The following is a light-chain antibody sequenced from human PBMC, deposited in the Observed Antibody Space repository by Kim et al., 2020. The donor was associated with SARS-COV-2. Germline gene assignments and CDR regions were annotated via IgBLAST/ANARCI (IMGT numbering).Light chain of an antibody. CDR2: GAS. Sequence: SPGERATLFGSASQNGRSRYLAWYQQRPGQVPRLLIYGASDRATGVPDRFSGSGSGTQFTLTISRLEPEDSAVYYCQQYGTTPRTFGQGTKVDIK. CDR3: QQYGTTPRT. J-gene: IGKJ1*01. V-gene: IGKV3-20*01. CDR1: QNGRSRY.